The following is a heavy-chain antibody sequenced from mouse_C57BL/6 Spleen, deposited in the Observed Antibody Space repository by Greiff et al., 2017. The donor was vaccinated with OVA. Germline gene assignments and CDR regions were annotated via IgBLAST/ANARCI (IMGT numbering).Heavy chain of an antibody. V-gene: IGHV1-18*01. D-gene: IGHD4-1*01. CDR2: INPNNGGT. Sequence: VQLKQSGPELVKPGASVKIPCKASGYTFTDYNMDWVKQSHGKSLEWIGDINPNNGGTIYNQKFKGKATLTVDKSSSTAYMELRSLTSEDTAVYYCARSKVGRGYFDYWGQGTTLTVSS. CDR3: ARSKVGRGYFDY. J-gene: IGHJ2*01. CDR1: GYTFTDYN.